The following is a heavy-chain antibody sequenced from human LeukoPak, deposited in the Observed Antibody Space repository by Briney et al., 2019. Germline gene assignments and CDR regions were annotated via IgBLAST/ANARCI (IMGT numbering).Heavy chain of an antibody. CDR1: GYTFTSYG. J-gene: IGHJ4*02. V-gene: IGHV1-18*01. CDR2: ISAYNGNT. D-gene: IGHD6-6*01. Sequence: ASVKVSCKASGYTFTSYGINWVRQAPGQGLEWMGWISAYNGNTNYAQKLQGRVTMTTDTSTSTAYMELRSLRSEDTAVYYCAAPSHRYRQLPRRVGGLDYWGQGTLVTVSS. CDR3: AAPSHRYRQLPRRVGGLDY.